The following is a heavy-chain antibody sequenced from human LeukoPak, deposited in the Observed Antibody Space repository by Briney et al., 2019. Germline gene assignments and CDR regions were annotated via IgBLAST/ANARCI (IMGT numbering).Heavy chain of an antibody. CDR3: ARDVRYSSIWTDAFDI. J-gene: IGHJ3*02. V-gene: IGHV3-30*19. CDR2: ISYDGGNK. Sequence: PGGSLRLSCAASGFTFSSYGMHWVRQAPGKGLEWVAVISYDGGNKYYADSVKGRFTLSRDNSKNTLYLQMNSLRAEDTALYYCARDVRYSSIWTDAFDIWGQGTLVTVSS. D-gene: IGHD6-13*01. CDR1: GFTFSSYG.